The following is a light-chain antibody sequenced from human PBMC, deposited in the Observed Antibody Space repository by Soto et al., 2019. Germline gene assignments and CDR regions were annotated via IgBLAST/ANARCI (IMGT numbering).Light chain of an antibody. CDR2: GAS. CDR3: QQYGSSQWT. CDR1: QSVSSSY. Sequence: EIVLMQCPGTLSLSPGERATLSCRASQSVSSSYLAWYQQKPGQAPRLLIYGASSRATGIPDRFSGSGSGTDFTLTISRLEPEDFAVYYCQQYGSSQWTFGQGTKVDIK. J-gene: IGKJ1*01. V-gene: IGKV3-20*01.